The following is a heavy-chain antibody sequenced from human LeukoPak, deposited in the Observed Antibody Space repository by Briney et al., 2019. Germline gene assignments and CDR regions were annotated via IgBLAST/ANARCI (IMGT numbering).Heavy chain of an antibody. V-gene: IGHV4-30-4*08. CDR3: ARVGSSYGLEYFQH. D-gene: IGHD3-10*01. CDR1: GGSISSSSYY. CDR2: IYYSGST. J-gene: IGHJ1*01. Sequence: PSETLSLTCTVSGGSISSSSYYWGWIRQPPGKGLEWIGYIYYSGSTYYNPSLKSRVTISVDTSKNQFSLKLSSVTAADTAVYYCARVGSSYGLEYFQHWGQGTLVTVSS.